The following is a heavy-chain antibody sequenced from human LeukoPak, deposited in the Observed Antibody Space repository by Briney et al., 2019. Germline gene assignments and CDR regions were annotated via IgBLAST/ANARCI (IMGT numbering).Heavy chain of an antibody. Sequence: SETLSLTCTVSGGSISSSTFYWGWIRQPPGKGLEWIGSLYYSGSTYYNPSLKSRVTISVDTSKNQFSLKLSSATAADTAVYYCARRRDGYQHYWGQGTLVTVSS. V-gene: IGHV4-39*01. CDR1: GGSISSSTFY. CDR2: LYYSGST. J-gene: IGHJ4*02. CDR3: ARRRDGYQHY. D-gene: IGHD5-24*01.